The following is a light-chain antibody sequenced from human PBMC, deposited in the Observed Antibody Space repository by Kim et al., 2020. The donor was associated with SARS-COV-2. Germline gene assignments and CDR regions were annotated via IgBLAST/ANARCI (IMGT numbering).Light chain of an antibody. CDR2: AAS. CDR1: QSISSF. J-gene: IGKJ3*01. CDR3: QQSYITPFT. V-gene: IGKV1-39*01. Sequence: DIQMTQSPSSLSASVGDRVTITCRTTQSISSFLNWYQQKPGRAPKLLISAASTLQGGVPSRFSGSGSETDFTLSISSLQPEHFATYYCQQSYITPFTFGPGTKVYI.